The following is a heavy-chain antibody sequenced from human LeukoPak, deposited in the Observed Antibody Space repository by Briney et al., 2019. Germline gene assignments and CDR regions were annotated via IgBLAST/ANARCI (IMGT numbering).Heavy chain of an antibody. CDR2: IWFDGTNK. Sequence: GRSLRLSCAASGFTYSNYAMHWIRQAPGTGLELVAVIWFDGTNKYYGDSVRGRFTISRGNSKNRLYLQMNSPRAEDTAVYYCAKARGSGWHDPWYLDYWGQGTLVTVSS. V-gene: IGHV3-33*06. CDR1: GFTYSNYA. D-gene: IGHD6-19*01. CDR3: AKARGSGWHDPWYLDY. J-gene: IGHJ4*02.